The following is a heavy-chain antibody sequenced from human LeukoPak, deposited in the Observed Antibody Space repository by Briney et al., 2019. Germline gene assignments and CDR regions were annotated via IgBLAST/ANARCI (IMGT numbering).Heavy chain of an antibody. V-gene: IGHV4-34*01. CDR3: ARLKCSSTSCFYYYYMDV. CDR1: GGSFSGDY. CDR2: INRSGRT. D-gene: IGHD2-2*01. J-gene: IGHJ6*03. Sequence: PSETLSLTCAVYGGSFSGDYWSWIRQPPGKGLEWIGEINRSGRTNYKPSLKSRVTISVDTSKNQFSLKLNSVTAADTAVYYCARLKCSSTSCFYYYYMDVWGKGTTVTISS.